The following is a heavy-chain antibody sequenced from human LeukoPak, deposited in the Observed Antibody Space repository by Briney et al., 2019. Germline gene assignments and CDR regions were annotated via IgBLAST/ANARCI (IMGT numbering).Heavy chain of an antibody. CDR2: IYSGGST. Sequence: GGSLRLSCAASGFTVSSNYMSWVRQAPGEGLEWVSVIYSGGSTYYADSVKGRFTISRDNAKNPLYLQMNSLRAEDTAVYYCARDLSTRAVAGTGDYWGQGTLVTVSS. J-gene: IGHJ4*02. V-gene: IGHV3-66*01. CDR1: GFTVSSNY. D-gene: IGHD6-19*01. CDR3: ARDLSTRAVAGTGDY.